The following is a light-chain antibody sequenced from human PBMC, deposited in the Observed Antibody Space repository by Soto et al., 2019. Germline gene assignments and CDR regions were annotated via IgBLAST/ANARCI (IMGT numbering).Light chain of an antibody. V-gene: IGKV3-20*01. Sequence: EIVLTQSPGTLSLSPGERATLSCRASQSVSSSYLAWHQQKPGQAPRLLLYGPSSRATGIPDRFSGSGSGTDFTLTISRLEPEDFAVYYCQQYGSSPWTFGQGTKVEIK. CDR2: GPS. J-gene: IGKJ1*01. CDR1: QSVSSSY. CDR3: QQYGSSPWT.